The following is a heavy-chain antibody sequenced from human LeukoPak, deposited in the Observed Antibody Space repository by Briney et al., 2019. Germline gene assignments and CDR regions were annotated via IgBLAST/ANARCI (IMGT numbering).Heavy chain of an antibody. CDR3: AKDPKSGGSIAAAGKH. Sequence: PGGSLRLSCAASGFTFSSYSMDWVRQAPGKGLEWVSSISSSSSYIYYADSVKGRFTISRDNAKNSLYLQMNSLRAEDTAVYYCAKDPKSGGSIAAAGKHWGQGTLVTVSS. D-gene: IGHD6-13*01. J-gene: IGHJ1*01. V-gene: IGHV3-21*04. CDR1: GFTFSSYS. CDR2: ISSSSSYI.